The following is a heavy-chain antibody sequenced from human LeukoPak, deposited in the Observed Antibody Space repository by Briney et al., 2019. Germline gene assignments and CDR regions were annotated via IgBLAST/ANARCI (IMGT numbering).Heavy chain of an antibody. D-gene: IGHD6-13*01. CDR2: IYHSGST. J-gene: IGHJ6*03. CDR1: GYSISSGYY. V-gene: IGHV4-38-2*02. CDR3: ARDHPNSSSWYLPVGYYYYMDV. Sequence: SETLSLTYTVSGYSISSGYYWSWIRQPPGKGLEWIGYIYHSGSTYYNPSLKSRVTISVDRSKNQFSLKLSSVTAADTAVYYCARDHPNSSSWYLPVGYYYYMDVWGKGTTVTVSS.